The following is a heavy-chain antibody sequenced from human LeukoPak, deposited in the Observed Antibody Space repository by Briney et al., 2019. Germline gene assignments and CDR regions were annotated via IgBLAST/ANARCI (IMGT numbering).Heavy chain of an antibody. V-gene: IGHV4-39*07. CDR3: ARVFGGYPPTANAFDI. D-gene: IGHD5-12*01. J-gene: IGHJ3*02. CDR2: IYHSGST. CDR1: GGSISSYSYY. Sequence: SETLSLTCTVSGGSISSYSYYWGWIRQPPGKGLEWIGSIYHSGSTYYNPSLKSRVTISVDTSKNQFSLKLSSVTAADTAVYYCARVFGGYPPTANAFDIWGQGTMVTVSS.